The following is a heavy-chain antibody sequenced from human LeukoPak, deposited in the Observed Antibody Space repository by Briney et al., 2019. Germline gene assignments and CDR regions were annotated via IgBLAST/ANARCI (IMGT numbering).Heavy chain of an antibody. J-gene: IGHJ3*02. CDR2: IRYDGNNK. Sequence: GGSLRLSCAASGLTFRSYGMDWVRQAPGKGLEWVAFIRYDGNNKDYGDSVKGRFTISRDNSKNTLYLQMNSLRVEDTAVYYCAKGYGDLVAFDIWGQGTMVTVSS. D-gene: IGHD4-17*01. CDR3: AKGYGDLVAFDI. CDR1: GLTFRSYG. V-gene: IGHV3-30*02.